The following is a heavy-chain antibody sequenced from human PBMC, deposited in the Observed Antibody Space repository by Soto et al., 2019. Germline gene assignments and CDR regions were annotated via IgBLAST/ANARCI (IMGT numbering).Heavy chain of an antibody. CDR1: GYTFTSFD. CDR2: MSPESSNT. J-gene: IGHJ4*02. Sequence: QVQLVQSGAEVKKPGASVKVSCKASGYTFTSFDINWVRQAPGQGLEWMGWMSPESSNTGYAQKFQGRVTMTRTTSTITAYMELSSLRSDDTAVYYCARGPPDWGFDYWGQGTLVTVSS. D-gene: IGHD7-27*01. V-gene: IGHV1-8*01. CDR3: ARGPPDWGFDY.